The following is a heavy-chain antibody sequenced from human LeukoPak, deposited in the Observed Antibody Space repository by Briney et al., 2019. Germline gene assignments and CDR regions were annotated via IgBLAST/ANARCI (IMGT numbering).Heavy chain of an antibody. CDR2: IYSGGST. D-gene: IGHD5-18*01. V-gene: IGHV3-53*01. CDR3: ARGRFYPHFYVDTAMVRQYNWFDP. CDR1: GFTVSSNY. Sequence: GGSLRLSCAASGFTVSSNYMSWVRQAPGKGLEWVSVIYSGGSTYYADSVKGRSTISRDNSKNTLYLQMNSLRAEDTAVYYCARGRFYPHFYVDTAMVRQYNWFDPWGQGTLVTVSS. J-gene: IGHJ5*02.